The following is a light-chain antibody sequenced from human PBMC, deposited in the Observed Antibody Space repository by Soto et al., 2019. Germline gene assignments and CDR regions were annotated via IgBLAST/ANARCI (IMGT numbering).Light chain of an antibody. CDR1: QSVSTSY. CDR3: QQGWT. CDR2: GAS. J-gene: IGKJ1*01. V-gene: IGKV3-20*01. Sequence: EIXXXXSPDTLXXSAXERASLSCRASQSVSTSYLAWSQQKPGKAPRLLIYGASSRATGIPDRFSGSGSGTDFTLTIRRLEPEDFAVYYCQQGWTFGQGTQVDI.